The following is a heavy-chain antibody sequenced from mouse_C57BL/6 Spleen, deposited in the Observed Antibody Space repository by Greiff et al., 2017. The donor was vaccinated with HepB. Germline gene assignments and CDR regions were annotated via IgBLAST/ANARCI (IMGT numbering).Heavy chain of an antibody. CDR2: IYPGDGDT. CDR1: GYAFSSSW. V-gene: IGHV1-82*01. J-gene: IGHJ3*01. Sequence: VQLQQSGPELVKPGASVKISCKASGYAFSSSWMNWVKQRPGKGLEWIGRIYPGDGDTNYNGKFKGKATLTADKSSSTAYMQLSSLTSEDSAVYFCARGRDWDGAWFAYWGQGTLVTVS. D-gene: IGHD4-1*01. CDR3: ARGRDWDGAWFAY.